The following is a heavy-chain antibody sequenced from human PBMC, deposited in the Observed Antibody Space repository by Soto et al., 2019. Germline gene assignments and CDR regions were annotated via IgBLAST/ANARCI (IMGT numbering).Heavy chain of an antibody. CDR1: GFSFGGYA. CDR3: AKWGDYYAYYSEMDV. V-gene: IGHV3-23*04. J-gene: IGHJ6*02. D-gene: IGHD4-17*01. Sequence: EVQLVESGGDFVQPGGSLRLSCAGYGFSFGGYAMSWVRQDPGKGLEWISGVSGGGTSTYYAGSVKGRFTISRDSSVVYLQMNSLRADDTAVYYCAKWGDYYAYYSEMDVWGRGTTVTVSS. CDR2: VSGGGTST.